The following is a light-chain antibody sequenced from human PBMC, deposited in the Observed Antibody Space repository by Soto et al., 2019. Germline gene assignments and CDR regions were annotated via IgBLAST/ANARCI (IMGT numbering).Light chain of an antibody. V-gene: IGKV3-11*01. CDR2: DVS. CDR1: LSISSY. J-gene: IGKJ4*01. CDR3: QQRSNWPLT. Sequence: EIVLTQSPATLSLSPGERATLSCRASLSISSYLAWYQQKPGQAPRLLIFDVSNRATGIPARFSGSGSGTDFTLTISSLEPDDFAVYYCQQRSNWPLTFGGGTKVEIK.